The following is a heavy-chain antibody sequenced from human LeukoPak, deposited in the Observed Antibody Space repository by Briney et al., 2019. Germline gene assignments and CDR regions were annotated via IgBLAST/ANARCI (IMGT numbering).Heavy chain of an antibody. CDR2: INRSGST. CDR3: ARHLLDGSGWYCYYYMDV. D-gene: IGHD6-19*01. Sequence: PSETLSLTCAVYGGSFSGYYWSWIRQPPGKGLEWIGEINRSGSTNYNPSLKSRVTISVDTSKNQFSLKLSSVTAADTAVYYCARHLLDGSGWYCYYYMDVWGKGTTVTISS. J-gene: IGHJ6*03. V-gene: IGHV4-34*01. CDR1: GGSFSGYY.